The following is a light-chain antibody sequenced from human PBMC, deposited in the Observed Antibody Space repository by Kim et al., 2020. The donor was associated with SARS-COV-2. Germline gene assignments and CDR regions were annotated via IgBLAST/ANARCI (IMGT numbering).Light chain of an antibody. V-gene: IGLV3-9*01. CDR2: VDS. J-gene: IGLJ3*02. CDR3: QVWDSSTGV. CDR1: NIGTKN. Sequence: SYELTQPLSVSVALGQTARITCGGNNIGTKNVHWFQQKPGQAPVLVICVDSNRPSGIPERFSGSNSGNTATLTISRAQPGDEADYYCQVWDSSTGVFGGG.